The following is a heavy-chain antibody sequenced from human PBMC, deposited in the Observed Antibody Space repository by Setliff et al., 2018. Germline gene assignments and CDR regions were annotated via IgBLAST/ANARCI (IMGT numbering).Heavy chain of an antibody. Sequence: PSETLSLTCTVSGASLSSGTYYWGWIRQPPGKGLEWIGRIHYSGNTYYNASLKSRVTISVDTSKNQFSLTMSSVTAADAAVYYCARGRNVAARLLDTWGQGSRVTVSS. D-gene: IGHD6-6*01. V-gene: IGHV4-39*07. CDR2: IHYSGNT. CDR1: GASLSSGTYY. CDR3: ARGRNVAARLLDT. J-gene: IGHJ5*02.